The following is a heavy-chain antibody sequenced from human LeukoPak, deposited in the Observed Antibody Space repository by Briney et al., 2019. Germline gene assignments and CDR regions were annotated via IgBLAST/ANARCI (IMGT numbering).Heavy chain of an antibody. J-gene: IGHJ4*02. D-gene: IGHD6-13*01. CDR1: GYTFTTYP. V-gene: IGHV1-3*01. CDR2: INAGNGNT. CDR3: ATVSGYSSSWFDY. Sequence: ASVKVSCKASGYTFTTYPMHWVRQAPGQRLEWMGWINAGNGNTKYSQKFQGRVTITRDTSASTAYMELSSLRSQDTAVYYCATVSGYSSSWFDYWGQGTLVTVSS.